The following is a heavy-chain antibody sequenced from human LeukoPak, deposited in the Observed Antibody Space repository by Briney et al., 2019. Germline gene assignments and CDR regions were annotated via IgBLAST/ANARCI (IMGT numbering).Heavy chain of an antibody. D-gene: IGHD2-2*01. V-gene: IGHV3-7*01. Sequence: GGSLRLSCVASGFTFETYWMSWVRQAPGKGLEWLANIKHDGREKYYVDSVKGRFTISRDNAKASVYPHMNSLRVEDTAIYYCARVRFPADCWGQGTLVTVSS. CDR2: IKHDGREK. CDR3: ARVRFPADC. CDR1: GFTFETYW. J-gene: IGHJ4*02.